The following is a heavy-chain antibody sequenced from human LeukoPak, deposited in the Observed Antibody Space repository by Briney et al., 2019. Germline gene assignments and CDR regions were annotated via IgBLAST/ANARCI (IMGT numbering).Heavy chain of an antibody. J-gene: IGHJ4*02. CDR2: ISWNGGTT. Sequence: GGSLRLSCAASGFTFEDYGMSWVRQAPGKGLEWVSGISWNGGTTSYADSVQGRFSISRDNANNSLYLQTNSLRAEDTALYYCARGFYGSGGYNPYYFDYWGQGTLVTVS. CDR3: ARGFYGSGGYNPYYFDY. V-gene: IGHV3-20*04. CDR1: GFTFEDYG. D-gene: IGHD3-10*01.